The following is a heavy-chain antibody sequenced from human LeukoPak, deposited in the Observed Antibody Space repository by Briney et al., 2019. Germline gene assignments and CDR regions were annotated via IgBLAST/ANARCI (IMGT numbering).Heavy chain of an antibody. D-gene: IGHD6-19*01. CDR2: ISGSGGST. V-gene: IGHV3-23*01. J-gene: IGHJ4*02. CDR1: GFTFSSYA. Sequence: GGSLRLSCAASGFTFSSYAMSWDRQAPGKGLEWVSAISGSGGSTYYADSVKGRFTISRDNSKNTLYLQMNSLRAEDTAVYYCAKDHRSSGWPYYFDYWGQGTLVTVSS. CDR3: AKDHRSSGWPYYFDY.